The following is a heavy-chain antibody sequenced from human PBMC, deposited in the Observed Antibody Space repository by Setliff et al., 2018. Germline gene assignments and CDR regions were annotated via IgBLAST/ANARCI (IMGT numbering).Heavy chain of an antibody. V-gene: IGHV4-39*07. J-gene: IGHJ4*02. CDR3: ARHLWGRWMATSSDYFDY. CDR2: LFHTGTP. Sequence: PSETLSLTCSVSGGSISGSHYSWGWIRQSPGKGLEWLGSLFHTGTPYYNPSLQSRLTMSVDTSNNQFSLKLNSVTADDAAVYYCARHLWGRWMATSSDYFDYWGQGSLVTVSS. CDR1: GGSISGSHYS. D-gene: IGHD5-12*01.